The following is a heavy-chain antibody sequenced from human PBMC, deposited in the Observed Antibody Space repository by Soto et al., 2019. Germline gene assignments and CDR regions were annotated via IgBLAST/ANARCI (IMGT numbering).Heavy chain of an antibody. Sequence: EVQLLDSGGGLVQPGESLRLSCAAPGFTFTRCAMSSVRHAPGKGLEWVSTIHGEGDYLQYTDSVKGRFTNSRYNSSISLYMQRDRLRCDDTAVYYCVKNRGGGSYTSWSFASWGRGTLVTVSS. CDR1: GFTFTRCA. CDR3: VKNRGGGSYTSWSFAS. CDR2: IHGEGDYL. D-gene: IGHD1-26*01. J-gene: IGHJ2*01. V-gene: IGHV3-23*01.